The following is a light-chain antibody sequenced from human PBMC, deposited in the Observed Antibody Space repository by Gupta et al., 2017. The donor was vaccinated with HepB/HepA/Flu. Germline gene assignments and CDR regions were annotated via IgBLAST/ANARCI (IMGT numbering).Light chain of an antibody. Sequence: SSVLTQPPSVSVAPGKTARITCGGNNVGSKSVHWYQQKPGQAPGLVIYYDSDRPSGIPERFSGSNSGNTATLTISRVEAGEEADYYCQVWDSSSDNPVFGGGNKLTVL. CDR1: NVGSKS. V-gene: IGLV3-21*04. CDR3: QVWDSSSDNPV. J-gene: IGLJ2*01. CDR2: YDS.